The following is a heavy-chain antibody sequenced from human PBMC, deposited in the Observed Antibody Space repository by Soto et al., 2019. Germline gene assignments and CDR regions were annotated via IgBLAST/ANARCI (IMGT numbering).Heavy chain of an antibody. J-gene: IGHJ3*02. Sequence: EQLVESGGGLVQPGGSLRLSCAASGFTFSSYAMHWVRQAPGKGLEWVAVISYDGSNKYYADSVKGRFTISRDNSKNTLYLQMNSLRAEDTAVYYCARDGEWGVKEGRGAFDIWGQGTMVTVSS. CDR3: ARDGEWGVKEGRGAFDI. V-gene: IGHV3-30-3*01. CDR1: GFTFSSYA. D-gene: IGHD3-10*01. CDR2: ISYDGSNK.